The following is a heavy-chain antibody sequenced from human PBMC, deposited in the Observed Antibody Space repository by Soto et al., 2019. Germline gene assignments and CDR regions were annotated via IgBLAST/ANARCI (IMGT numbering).Heavy chain of an antibody. Sequence: WGSLRLSCAASGFTCILYAMTWVRQAPGKGLEWVSAMSGSGGSTYYADSVKGRFTISRDNSKNTLYLQINSLRGEARAVYYCAKGFCHCSSTSCYFCFDPWAQRTLVTVSS. CDR3: AKGFCHCSSTSCYFCFDP. J-gene: IGHJ5*02. D-gene: IGHD2-2*01. CDR2: MSGSGGST. V-gene: IGHV3-23*01. CDR1: GFTCILYA.